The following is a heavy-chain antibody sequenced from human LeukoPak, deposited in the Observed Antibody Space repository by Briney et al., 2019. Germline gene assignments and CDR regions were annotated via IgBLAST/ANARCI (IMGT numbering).Heavy chain of an antibody. CDR1: GYTFTSYG. V-gene: IGHV1-18*01. D-gene: IGHD7-27*01. CDR2: ISAYNGNA. J-gene: IGHJ3*02. Sequence: ASVKVSCKASGYTFTSYGISWVRQAPGQGLEWMGWISAYNGNANYAQKLQGRVTMTTDTSTSTAYMELRSLRSDDTAVYYCAWNWGSSPGNAFDIWGQGTMVTVSS. CDR3: AWNWGSSPGNAFDI.